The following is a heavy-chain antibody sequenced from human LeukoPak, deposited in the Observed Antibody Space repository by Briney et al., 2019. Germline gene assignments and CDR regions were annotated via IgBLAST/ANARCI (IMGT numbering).Heavy chain of an antibody. V-gene: IGHV3-30*02. D-gene: IGHD1-26*01. CDR2: IRYDGSNK. Sequence: GSLRLSCAASGFTFSSYGMHWVRQAPDKGLEWVTFIRYDGSNKYYADSVKGRFTISRDNSKNTLYLQMNSLRAEDTAVYYCAKEGGSYYTGSYYFDYWGQGTLVTVSS. CDR1: GFTFSSYG. J-gene: IGHJ4*02. CDR3: AKEGGSYYTGSYYFDY.